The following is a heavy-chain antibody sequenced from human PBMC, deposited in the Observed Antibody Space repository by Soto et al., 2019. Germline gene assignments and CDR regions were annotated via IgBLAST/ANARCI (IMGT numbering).Heavy chain of an antibody. D-gene: IGHD6-19*01. CDR1: GFTFSSYD. J-gene: IGHJ6*02. CDR3: TRDPSGWGLDV. CDR2: IGTAGDT. Sequence: EEQLVESGGGLVQPGGSLRLSCAASGFTFSSYDMHWVRQATGKGLEWVSAIGTAGDTHYSGSVKGRFTISRENAKNSLYLQMSSLAVGDTAVYFCTRDPSGWGLDVWGQGTTVTVSS. V-gene: IGHV3-13*04.